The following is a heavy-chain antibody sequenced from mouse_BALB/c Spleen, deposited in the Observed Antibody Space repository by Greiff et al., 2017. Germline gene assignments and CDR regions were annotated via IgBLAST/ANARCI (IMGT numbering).Heavy chain of an antibody. CDR2: IWGDGST. Sequence: VKLQESGPGLVAPSQSLSITCTVSGFSLTGYGVNWVRQPPGKGLEWLGMIWGDGSTDYNSALKSRLSISKDNSKSQVFLKMNSLQTDDTARYYCARESYYRYWYFDVWGAGTTVTVSS. CDR1: GFSLTGYG. CDR3: ARESYYRYWYFDV. J-gene: IGHJ1*01. V-gene: IGHV2-6-7*01. D-gene: IGHD2-14*01.